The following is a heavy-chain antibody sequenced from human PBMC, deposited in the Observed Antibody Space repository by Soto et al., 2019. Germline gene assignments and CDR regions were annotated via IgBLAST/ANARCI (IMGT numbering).Heavy chain of an antibody. Sequence: EVQLLESGGGLVQPGGSLRLSCAASGFTFSSYAMKWVRQAPGKGLEWVPRIGEKGTPTYYADSVRGRFTIPRDNSGNTLFLKMCSLSAEDTAVYYCARYIPGVRYYGMDVWGQGTTVTVSS. D-gene: IGHD5-18*01. J-gene: IGHJ6*02. V-gene: IGHV3-23*01. CDR1: GFTFSSYA. CDR2: IGEKGTPT. CDR3: ARYIPGVRYYGMDV.